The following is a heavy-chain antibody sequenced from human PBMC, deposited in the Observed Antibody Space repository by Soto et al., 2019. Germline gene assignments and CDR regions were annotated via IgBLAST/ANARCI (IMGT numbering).Heavy chain of an antibody. CDR2: IYDTGST. CDR1: GGSIRSYY. CDR3: ARHVRGGGCLDY. V-gene: IGHV4-59*08. J-gene: IGHJ4*02. Sequence: PSETLSLTCSVSGGSIRSYYWSWIRQPPGKGLDWIGYIYDTGSTKHNPSLKSRVSMSVDTSKNQFSLNLSSVTAADTAVYYCARHVRGGGCLDYWGQGTLVTVSS. D-gene: IGHD2-15*01.